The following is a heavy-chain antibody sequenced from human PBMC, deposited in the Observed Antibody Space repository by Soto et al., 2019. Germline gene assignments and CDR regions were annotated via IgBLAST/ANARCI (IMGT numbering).Heavy chain of an antibody. CDR1: GYTFTGYY. V-gene: IGHV1-2*04. CDR2: INPNSGGT. CDR3: GRGTPASAFDI. J-gene: IGHJ3*02. Sequence: ASVKVSCKASGYTFTGYYMHWVRQAPGQGLEWMGWINPNSGGTNYAQKFQGWVTMTRDTSISTAYMELSRLRSDDTAVYSCGRGTPASAFDIWGQGTMVTVSS.